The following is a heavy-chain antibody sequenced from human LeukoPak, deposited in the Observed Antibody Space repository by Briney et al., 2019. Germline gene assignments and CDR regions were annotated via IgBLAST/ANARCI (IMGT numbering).Heavy chain of an antibody. D-gene: IGHD7-27*01. J-gene: IGHJ6*02. V-gene: IGHV5-10-1*01. CDR3: ARPGYWGDV. Sequence: GESLKISCKASRNIFSNSWITWVRQMPGKGLEWMGRIKPSDSEIIHGPSFQGHVTISADKSISTVYLQWNSLKASDTAVYYCARPGYWGDVWGQGTTVTVSS. CDR2: IKPSDSEI. CDR1: RNIFSNSW.